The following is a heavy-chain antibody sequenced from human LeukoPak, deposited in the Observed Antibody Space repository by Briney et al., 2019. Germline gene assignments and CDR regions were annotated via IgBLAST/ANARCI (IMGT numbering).Heavy chain of an antibody. CDR2: ISSSGSTI. CDR1: GFTFSSYE. J-gene: IGHJ4*02. CDR3: AREPPEIAS. V-gene: IGHV3-48*03. Sequence: PGGSLRLACAASGFTFSSYEMNWVRQAPGKGLEWVSYISSSGSTINYADSVKGRFTISRDNAKNSLYLQMNSLRAEDTAVYYCAREPPEIASWGQGTLVTASS.